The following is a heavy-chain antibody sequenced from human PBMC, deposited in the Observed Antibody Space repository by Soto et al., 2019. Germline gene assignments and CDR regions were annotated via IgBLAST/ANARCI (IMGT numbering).Heavy chain of an antibody. Sequence: ASVKVSCKASGYTFTSYGTSWVRQAPGQGLEWMGRISAYNGNTNYAQKLQGRVTMTTDTSTSTAYMELRSLRSDDTAVYYCARDQLRGYYYYGMDVWGQGTTVTVSS. V-gene: IGHV1-18*01. CDR2: ISAYNGNT. CDR3: ARDQLRGYYYYGMDV. CDR1: GYTFTSYG. D-gene: IGHD1-1*01. J-gene: IGHJ6*02.